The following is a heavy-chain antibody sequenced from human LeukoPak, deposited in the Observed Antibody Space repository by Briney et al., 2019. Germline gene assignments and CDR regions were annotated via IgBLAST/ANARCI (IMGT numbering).Heavy chain of an antibody. Sequence: SETLSLTCAVYGGSFSGHYWSWIRQPPGKGLEWIGEINHSGSTNYNPSLKSRVTISVDTSKNQFSLKLSSVTAADTAVYYCARSIVGATYFDYWGQGTLVIVSS. D-gene: IGHD1-26*01. V-gene: IGHV4-34*01. CDR3: ARSIVGATYFDY. CDR1: GGSFSGHY. CDR2: INHSGST. J-gene: IGHJ4*02.